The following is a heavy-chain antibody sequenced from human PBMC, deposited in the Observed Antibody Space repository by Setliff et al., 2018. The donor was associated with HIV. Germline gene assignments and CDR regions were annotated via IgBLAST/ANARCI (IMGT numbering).Heavy chain of an antibody. Sequence: GASVKVSCKASGYTFSRYVMHWVRQAPGQRLEWMGWISAYNGNTNYAQKLQGRVTMTTDTSTSTAYMELRSLRSDDTAVYYCARDSEPGIAVAGTRFYAFDIWGQGTMVTVSS. D-gene: IGHD6-19*01. CDR3: ARDSEPGIAVAGTRFYAFDI. V-gene: IGHV1-18*01. CDR1: GYTFSRYV. J-gene: IGHJ3*02. CDR2: ISAYNGNT.